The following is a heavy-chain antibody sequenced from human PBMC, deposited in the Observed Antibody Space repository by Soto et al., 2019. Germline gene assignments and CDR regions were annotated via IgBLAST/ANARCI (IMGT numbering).Heavy chain of an antibody. CDR3: ARQAHSSGWYLWFDP. CDR2: IYPGDSDT. V-gene: IGHV5-51*01. D-gene: IGHD6-19*01. J-gene: IGHJ5*02. Sequence: PGESLKISCKGSGYSFTSYWIGWVRQMPGKGLEWMGIIYPGDSDTRYSPSFQGQVTISADKSISTAYLQWSSLKASDTAMYYCARQAHSSGWYLWFDPWGQGTLVTVSS. CDR1: GYSFTSYW.